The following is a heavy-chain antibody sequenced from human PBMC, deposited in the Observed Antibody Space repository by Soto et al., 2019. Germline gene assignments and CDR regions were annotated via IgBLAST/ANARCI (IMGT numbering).Heavy chain of an antibody. CDR2: ISYSGST. CDR3: AKSKGYSYNYVDY. D-gene: IGHD5-18*01. J-gene: IGHJ4*02. Sequence: SETLSRTGTVPVGSISSSSYYWGWIRQHPGKGLEWIGNISYSGSTYYNPSLKSRVTISVDTSKNQFSLKLSSVTAADTALYYCAKSKGYSYNYVDYWGQGTLVTVSS. V-gene: IGHV4-39*07. CDR1: VGSISSSSYY.